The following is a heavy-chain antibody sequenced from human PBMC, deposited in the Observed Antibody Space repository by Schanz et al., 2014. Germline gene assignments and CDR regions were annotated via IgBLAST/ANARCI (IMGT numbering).Heavy chain of an antibody. CDR3: VRDLGGDQTDY. CDR2: VWSDGNTK. CDR1: GFTFSRFG. V-gene: IGHV3-33*01. J-gene: IGHJ4*02. Sequence: QVQLVESGGGVVRPGRSLRLSCATSGFTFSRFGMHWVRQAPGKGPEWVALVWSDGNTKYYVDSVKGRFTISRDNPKNTLYLQVNSLRAEDTAVYYCVRDLGGDQTDYWGQGTLVTVSS. D-gene: IGHD4-17*01.